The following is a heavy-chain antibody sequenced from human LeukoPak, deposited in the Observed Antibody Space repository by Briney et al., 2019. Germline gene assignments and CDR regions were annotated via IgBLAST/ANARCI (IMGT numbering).Heavy chain of an antibody. V-gene: IGHV3-23*01. D-gene: IGHD3-10*02. CDR3: AELGITMIGGV. CDR1: GFSFSSYA. J-gene: IGHJ6*04. CDR2: MSSSDDGR. Sequence: PGGSLRLSCATSGFSFSSYAMSWVRQAPGKGLEWVSAMSSSDDGRYYADSVKGRFTISRDNAKNSLYLQMNSLRAEDTAVYYCAELGITMIGGVWGKGTTVTISS.